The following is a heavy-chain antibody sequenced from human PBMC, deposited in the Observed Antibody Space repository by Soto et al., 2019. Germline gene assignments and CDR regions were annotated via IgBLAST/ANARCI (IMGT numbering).Heavy chain of an antibody. V-gene: IGHV4-39*01. J-gene: IGHJ4*02. CDR2: IYYSGTT. Sequence: QLQLQESDPGLVKPSETLSLTCTVSGGSISSTNYYWGWIRQPPGKGLEWIGSIYYSGTTYYNPPLKSRVTISVDTSKNQFSLKLSSVTAADTAVYYCARPKYGSGSYGFDYWGQGSLVTVSS. CDR1: GGSISSTNYY. D-gene: IGHD3-10*01. CDR3: ARPKYGSGSYGFDY.